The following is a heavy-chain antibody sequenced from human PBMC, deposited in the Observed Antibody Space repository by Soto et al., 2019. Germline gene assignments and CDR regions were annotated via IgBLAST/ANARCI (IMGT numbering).Heavy chain of an antibody. CDR2: INAGNGNT. D-gene: IGHD3-10*01. Sequence: GASVKVSCKASGYTFTSYAMHWVRQAPGQRLEWMGWINAGNGNTKYSQKFQGRVTITRDTSASTAYMELSSLRSEDTAVYNCARGGLWFGELYGMDVWGQGTTVTVSS. J-gene: IGHJ6*02. CDR3: ARGGLWFGELYGMDV. V-gene: IGHV1-3*01. CDR1: GYTFTSYA.